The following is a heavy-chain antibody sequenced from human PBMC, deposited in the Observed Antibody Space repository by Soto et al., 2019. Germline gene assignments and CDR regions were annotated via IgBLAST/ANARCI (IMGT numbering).Heavy chain of an antibody. D-gene: IGHD2-15*01. J-gene: IGHJ6*02. CDR1: GGTFSSYA. Sequence: GASVKVSCKASGGTFSSYAISWVRQAPGQGLEWMGGIIPIFGTANYAQKFQGRVTITADESTSTAYMELSSLRSEDTAVYYCARDDCSGGSCYGYGMDVWGQGTTVTVSS. V-gene: IGHV1-69*13. CDR3: ARDDCSGGSCYGYGMDV. CDR2: IIPIFGTA.